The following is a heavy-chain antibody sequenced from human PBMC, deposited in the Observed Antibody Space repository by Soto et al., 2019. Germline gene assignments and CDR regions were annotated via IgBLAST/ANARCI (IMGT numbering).Heavy chain of an antibody. V-gene: IGHV1-18*01. CDR1: GYTFTSYG. J-gene: IGHJ5*02. Sequence: ASVKVSCEASGYTFTSYGISWVRQAPGQGLEWMGWISAYNGNTNYAQKLQGRVTMTTDTSTSTAYMELRSLRSDDTAVYYCARDYTSRDFWSGYYSGTYNWFDPWGQGTLVTVSS. CDR2: ISAYNGNT. D-gene: IGHD3-3*01. CDR3: ARDYTSRDFWSGYYSGTYNWFDP.